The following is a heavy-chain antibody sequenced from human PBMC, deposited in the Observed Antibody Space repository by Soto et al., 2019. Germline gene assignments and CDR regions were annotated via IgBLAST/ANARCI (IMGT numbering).Heavy chain of an antibody. V-gene: IGHV1-69*13. CDR3: ARDRVHYYDSSGYPVGRYYYYGMDV. D-gene: IGHD3-22*01. CDR1: GGTFSSYA. J-gene: IGHJ6*02. CDR2: IIPIFGTA. Sequence: SVKVSCKASGGTFSSYAISWVRQAPGQGLEWMGGIIPIFGTANYAQKFQGRVTITADESTSTAYMELSSLRSEDTAVYYCARDRVHYYDSSGYPVGRYYYYGMDVWGQGTTVTVSS.